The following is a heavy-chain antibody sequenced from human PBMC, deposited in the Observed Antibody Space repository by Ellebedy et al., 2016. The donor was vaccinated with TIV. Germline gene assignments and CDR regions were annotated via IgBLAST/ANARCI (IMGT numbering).Heavy chain of an antibody. J-gene: IGHJ4*02. CDR3: ARFVDGDYEDY. D-gene: IGHD4-17*01. CDR2: ISGYNGNT. V-gene: IGHV1-18*04. CDR1: GYTFTNYG. Sequence: AASVKVSCKASGYTFTNYGISWVRQAPGQGLEWMGWISGYNGNTYSAQKLQGRVTMTTDTSTSTAYMELRSLRSDDTAVYYCARFVDGDYEDYWGQGALVTGSS.